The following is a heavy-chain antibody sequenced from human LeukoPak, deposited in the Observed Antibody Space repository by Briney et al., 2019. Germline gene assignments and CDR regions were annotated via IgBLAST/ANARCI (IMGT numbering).Heavy chain of an antibody. CDR1: GFTLSAYT. CDR2: INANAGST. V-gene: IGHV3-23*01. Sequence: GGSLRLSCAASGFTLSAYTLNWVRQAPGKGLEWVSSINANAGSTDYADSVKGRFTISRDSSNNTLYLQMSSLRAEDTAIYYCVRYYSMDVWGQGTTVTVSS. CDR3: VRYYSMDV. J-gene: IGHJ6*02.